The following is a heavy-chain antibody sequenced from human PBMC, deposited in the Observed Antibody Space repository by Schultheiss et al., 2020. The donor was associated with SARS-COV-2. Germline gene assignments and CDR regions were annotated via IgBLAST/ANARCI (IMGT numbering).Heavy chain of an antibody. CDR3: ARDYMAEKANWFDP. D-gene: IGHD2-2*02. Sequence: SETLSLTCAVYGGSFSGYYWSWIRQPPGKGLEWIGEINHSGSTNYNPSLKSRVTISVDTSKNQFSLKLSSVTAADTAVYYCARDYMAEKANWFDPWGQGTLVTVAS. V-gene: IGHV4-34*01. J-gene: IGHJ5*02. CDR1: GGSFSGYY. CDR2: INHSGST.